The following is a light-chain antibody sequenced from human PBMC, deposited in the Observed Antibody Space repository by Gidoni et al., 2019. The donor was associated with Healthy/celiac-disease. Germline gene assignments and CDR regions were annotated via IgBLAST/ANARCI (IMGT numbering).Light chain of an antibody. CDR1: QSVSSSY. V-gene: IGKV3-20*01. CDR3: QQYGSSPLIT. J-gene: IGKJ5*01. Sequence: ESVLTQSPGTLSLSPGERATLSCRARQSVSSSYLAWYQQKPGQAPRLLIYGASSRATGIPDRFSGSGSGTDFTLTISRLEPEDFAVYYCQQYGSSPLITFXQXTRLEIK. CDR2: GAS.